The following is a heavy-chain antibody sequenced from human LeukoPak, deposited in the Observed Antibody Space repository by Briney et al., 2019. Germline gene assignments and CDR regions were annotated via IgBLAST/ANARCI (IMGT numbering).Heavy chain of an antibody. J-gene: IGHJ5*02. D-gene: IGHD6-13*01. Sequence: GGSLRLSCAASGFTFGNVWMNWVRQAPGKGLEWVSRINSDGSSTSYADSVKGRFTISRDNAKNTLYLQMNSLRAEDTAVYYCARDLIAAAGSYWFDPWGQGTLVTVSS. CDR2: INSDGSST. CDR1: GFTFGNVW. CDR3: ARDLIAAAGSYWFDP. V-gene: IGHV3-74*01.